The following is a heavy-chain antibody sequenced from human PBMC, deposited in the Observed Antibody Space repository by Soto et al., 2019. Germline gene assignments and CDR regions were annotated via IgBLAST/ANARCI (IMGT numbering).Heavy chain of an antibody. Sequence: PGGSLRLSCAASGFTFSSYGMHWVRQAPGKGLEWVAVISYDGSNKYYADSVKGRFTISRDNSKNTLYLQMNSLRAEDTAVYYCARDGLRDGYNSDWGQGTLVTVSS. CDR1: GFTFSSYG. D-gene: IGHD5-12*01. CDR3: ARDGLRDGYNSD. J-gene: IGHJ4*02. V-gene: IGHV3-30*19. CDR2: ISYDGSNK.